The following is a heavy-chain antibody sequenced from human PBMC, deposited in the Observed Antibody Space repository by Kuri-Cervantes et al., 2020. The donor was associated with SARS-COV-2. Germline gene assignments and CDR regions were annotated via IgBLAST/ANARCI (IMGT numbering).Heavy chain of an antibody. V-gene: IGHV3-23*01. J-gene: IGHJ1*01. Sequence: GGSLRLSCAASGFTFSSYAMSWVRQAPGKGLEWVSAISGSGGSTYYADSVKGRFTISRDNSKNTLYLQMNSLRAEDTAVYYCAKDHSICDIVVVPAARAEYFQHWGQGTLVTVSS. D-gene: IGHD2-2*01. CDR2: ISGSGGST. CDR1: GFTFSSYA. CDR3: AKDHSICDIVVVPAARAEYFQH.